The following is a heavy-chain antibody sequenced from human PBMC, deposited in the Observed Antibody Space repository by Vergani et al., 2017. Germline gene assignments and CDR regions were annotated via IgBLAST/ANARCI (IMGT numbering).Heavy chain of an antibody. Sequence: QVQVVQSGAEVKKSGASVKVSCKPSGYTFSNYYMHWVRQAPGQGLEWMGIINPSGGHTNYAQKFQVRVTMTRDTSTSTVYMELSSLRSEDTAIYYCARGDYGILTGYRYWGQGTLVTVSA. CDR3: ARGDYGILTGYRY. CDR1: GYTFSNYY. D-gene: IGHD3-9*01. V-gene: IGHV1-46*03. J-gene: IGHJ4*02. CDR2: INPSGGHT.